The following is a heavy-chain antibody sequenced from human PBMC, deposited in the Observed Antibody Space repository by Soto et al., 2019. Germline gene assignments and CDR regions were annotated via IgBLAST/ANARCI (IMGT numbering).Heavy chain of an antibody. J-gene: IGHJ4*02. V-gene: IGHV3-23*01. CDR3: AKDSGYYGSGRPTN. Sequence: AGGSLRLSCAASGFTFSSYAMSWVRQAPGKGLEWVSAISGSGGSTYYADSVKGRFTISRDNSKNTLYLQMNSLRAEDTSVYYCAKDSGYYGSGRPTNWGQGTLVTVSS. D-gene: IGHD3-10*01. CDR1: GFTFSSYA. CDR2: ISGSGGST.